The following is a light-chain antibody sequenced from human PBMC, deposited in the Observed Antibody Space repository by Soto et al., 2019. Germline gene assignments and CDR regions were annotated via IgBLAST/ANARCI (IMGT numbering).Light chain of an antibody. V-gene: IGLV2-14*03. CDR1: SSDVGGYNF. J-gene: IGLJ2*01. Sequence: QSALTQPASVSGFPGQSITISCTGSSSDVGGYNFVSWFQRHPGKAPKLIIYAVTNRPSGVSNRFSGSKSGNTASLTISGLQAEDEADYYCSSYTGTNTLLFGGGTKLTVL. CDR3: SSYTGTNTLL. CDR2: AVT.